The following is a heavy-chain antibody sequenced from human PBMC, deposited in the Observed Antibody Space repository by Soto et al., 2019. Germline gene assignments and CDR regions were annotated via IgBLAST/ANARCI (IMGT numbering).Heavy chain of an antibody. V-gene: IGHV1-18*04. J-gene: IGHJ4*02. Sequence: ASVKVSCKASGYTFTSYGISWVRQAPGQGLEWMGWISAYNGNTNYAQKLQGRVTMTTDTSTSTAYMELRSLRSDDTAVYYCARDLRVAVAGPHGYWGKGTLVTVSS. CDR1: GYTFTSYG. D-gene: IGHD6-19*01. CDR2: ISAYNGNT. CDR3: ARDLRVAVAGPHGY.